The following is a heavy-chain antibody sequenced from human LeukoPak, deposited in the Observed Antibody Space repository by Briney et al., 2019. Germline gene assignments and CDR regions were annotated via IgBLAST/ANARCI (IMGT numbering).Heavy chain of an antibody. CDR3: ARGGGVGSSWTLGYYYYYGMDV. J-gene: IGHJ6*02. V-gene: IGHV4-39*07. CDR1: GGSISSSYSY. D-gene: IGHD6-13*01. Sequence: KSSETLSLTCTVSGGSISSSYSYWGWIRQPPGKGLEWIGEINHSGSTNYNPSLKSRVTISVDTSKNQFSLKLSSVTAADTAVYYCARGGGVGSSWTLGYYYYYGMDVWGQGTTVTVSS. CDR2: INHSGST.